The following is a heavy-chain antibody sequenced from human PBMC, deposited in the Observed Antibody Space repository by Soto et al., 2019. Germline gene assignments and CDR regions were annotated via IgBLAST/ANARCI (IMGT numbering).Heavy chain of an antibody. CDR1: GFTFSSYA. CDR3: AKVIAGNYYSGRDV. D-gene: IGHD6-13*01. Sequence: EVHLLESGGGLVQPGGSLRLSCAASGFTFSSYAMSRVRQAPGKGLEGVSAISGSGGSTYYADSVKGRFTISRDNSKAMLYLQMNSLRAEDTGVYYCAKVIAGNYYSGRDVWGQGTTVSVPS. CDR2: ISGSGGST. V-gene: IGHV3-23*01. J-gene: IGHJ6*02.